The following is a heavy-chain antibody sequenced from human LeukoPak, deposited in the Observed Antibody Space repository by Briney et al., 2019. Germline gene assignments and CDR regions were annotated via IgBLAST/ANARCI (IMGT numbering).Heavy chain of an antibody. CDR1: GYTFTGYY. CDR3: ARDTVHKAMVMVSLGFDY. Sequence: GASVKVSCKASGYTFTGYYIHWVRQAPGQGLEWMGWINPNSGGTNYAQKFQGRVTMTRDTSISTAYMELSRLRSDDTAVYYCARDTVHKAMVMVSLGFDYWGQGTLVTVSS. V-gene: IGHV1-2*02. J-gene: IGHJ4*02. D-gene: IGHD5-18*01. CDR2: INPNSGGT.